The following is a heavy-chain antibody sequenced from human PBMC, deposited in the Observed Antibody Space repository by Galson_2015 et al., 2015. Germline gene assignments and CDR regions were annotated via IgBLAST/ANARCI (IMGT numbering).Heavy chain of an antibody. CDR3: ARDASDNGGYPHY. CDR1: GFTFRSYW. J-gene: IGHJ4*02. CDR2: INQGGSGK. V-gene: IGHV3-7*03. D-gene: IGHD4/OR15-4a*01. Sequence: SLRLSCAASGFTFRSYWMSWVRQAPGKGLEWVANINQGGSGKNYVDSVKGRFTISRDDAKESLYLQMNSLRVEDTAVYYCARDASDNGGYPHYWGQGTLVIVSS.